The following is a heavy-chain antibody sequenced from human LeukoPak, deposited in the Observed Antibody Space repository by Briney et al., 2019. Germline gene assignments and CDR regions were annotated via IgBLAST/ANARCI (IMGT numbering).Heavy chain of an antibody. V-gene: IGHV3-23*01. Sequence: GGSLRLPCAACGFLFKIYDLLGVREAWGEGLVEVLSISGSGCRTYYADSVKGRFTISRDSFKNTLFLQMNSLRGEYTAVYYCAKGWMFGDLLNWWGQGTLVTVSS. CDR3: AKGWMFGDLLNW. CDR2: ISGSGCRT. CDR1: GFLFKIYD. J-gene: IGHJ4*02. D-gene: IGHD3-10*02.